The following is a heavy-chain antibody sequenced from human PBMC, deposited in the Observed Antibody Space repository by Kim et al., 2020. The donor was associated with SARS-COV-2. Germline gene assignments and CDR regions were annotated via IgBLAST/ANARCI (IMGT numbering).Heavy chain of an antibody. CDR2: IWYDGSNK. CDR1: GFTFSSYG. J-gene: IGHJ4*02. Sequence: GGSLRLSCAASGFTFSSYGMHWVRQAPGKGLEWVAVIWYDGSNKYYADSVKGRFTISRDNSKNTLYLQMNSLRAEDTAVYYCARDRDIVVVPAANAFDYWGQGTLVTVSS. V-gene: IGHV3-33*01. D-gene: IGHD2-2*01. CDR3: ARDRDIVVVPAANAFDY.